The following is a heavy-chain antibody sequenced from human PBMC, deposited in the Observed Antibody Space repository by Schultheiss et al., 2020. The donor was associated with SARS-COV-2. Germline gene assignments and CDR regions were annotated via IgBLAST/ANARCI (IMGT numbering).Heavy chain of an antibody. CDR3: ARAEEYYYGSGSYSDY. D-gene: IGHD3-10*01. J-gene: IGHJ4*02. Sequence: GTLKISCAASGFTFSSYSMNWVRQAPGKGLEWVSSISSSSSYIYYADSVKGRFTISRDNAKNSLYLQMNSLRAEDTAVYYCARAEEYYYGSGSYSDYWGQGTLVTVSS. V-gene: IGHV3-21*01. CDR2: ISSSSSYI. CDR1: GFTFSSYS.